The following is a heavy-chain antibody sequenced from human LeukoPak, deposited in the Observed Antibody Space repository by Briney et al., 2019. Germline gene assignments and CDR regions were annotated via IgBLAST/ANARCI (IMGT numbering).Heavy chain of an antibody. D-gene: IGHD2-2*01. CDR2: ISAYNGNT. V-gene: IGHV1-18*01. Sequence: ASVTVSCKASGYTFTSYGISWVRQAPGQGLEWMGWISAYNGNTNYAQKLQGRVTMTTDTSTSTAYMELRSLRSDDTAVYYCARTGPVVPAAPTGYWGQGTLVTVSS. CDR1: GYTFTSYG. CDR3: ARTGPVVPAAPTGY. J-gene: IGHJ4*02.